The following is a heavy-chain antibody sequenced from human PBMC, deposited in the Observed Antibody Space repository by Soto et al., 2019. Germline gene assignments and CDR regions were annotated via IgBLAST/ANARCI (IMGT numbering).Heavy chain of an antibody. CDR1: GYTFTNNY. CDR2: VNPGSGDT. Sequence: ASVKVSCKASGYTFTNNYVSWVRQATGQGLESMGSVNPGSGDTGYVQKFQGRLTMTRDISMSTAFMGLKSPPSEDTVICYCGRMDTFGSLNWFDTWGKGTMV. V-gene: IGHV1-8*01. J-gene: IGHJ5*02. CDR3: GRMDTFGSLNWFDT. D-gene: IGHD3-10*01.